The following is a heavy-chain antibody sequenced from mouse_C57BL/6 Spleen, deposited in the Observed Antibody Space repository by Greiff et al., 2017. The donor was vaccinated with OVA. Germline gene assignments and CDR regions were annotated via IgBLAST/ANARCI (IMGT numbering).Heavy chain of an antibody. CDR2: INPYNGGT. J-gene: IGHJ3*01. D-gene: IGHD2-5*01. V-gene: IGHV1-19*01. CDR3: ARDSNYVRFAY. CDR1: GYTFTDSY. Sequence: EVKLVESGPVLVKPGASVKMSCKASGYTFTDSYMNWVKQSHGKSLEWIGVINPYNGGTSYNQKFKGKATLTVEKSSSTAYMELNSLTSEDSAVYYCARDSNYVRFAYWGQGTLVTVSA.